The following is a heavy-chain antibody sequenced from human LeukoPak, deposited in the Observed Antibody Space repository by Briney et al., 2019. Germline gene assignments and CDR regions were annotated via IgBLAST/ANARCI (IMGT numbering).Heavy chain of an antibody. CDR1: GGSISSYY. J-gene: IGHJ4*02. V-gene: IGHV4-4*07. CDR3: FPYYYDSSGYYYAPG. Sequence: SETLSLTCTVSGGSISSYYWSWIRQPAGKGLEWIRRIYTSGSTNYNPSLKSRVTMSVDTSKNQFSLKLSSVTAADTAVYYCFPYYYDSSGYYYAPGWGQGTLVTVSS. D-gene: IGHD3-22*01. CDR2: IYTSGST.